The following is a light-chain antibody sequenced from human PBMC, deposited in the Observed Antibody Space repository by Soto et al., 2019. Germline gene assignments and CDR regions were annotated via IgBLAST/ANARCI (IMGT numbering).Light chain of an antibody. CDR1: QAISNY. Sequence: DIQMTQSPSSLSASVGDRVTITCRASQAISNYLAWYQQKPGKVPSLLIYAASTLQSVVPSRFSGSGSGTDFTLTISSLQPEDIATYYCQKFNAVPTFGGGTKVEI. J-gene: IGKJ4*01. CDR2: AAS. CDR3: QKFNAVPT. V-gene: IGKV1-27*01.